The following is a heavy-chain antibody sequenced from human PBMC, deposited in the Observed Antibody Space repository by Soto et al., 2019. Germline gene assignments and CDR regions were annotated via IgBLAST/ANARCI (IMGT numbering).Heavy chain of an antibody. CDR3: ARDSRSSGKGAFDI. J-gene: IGHJ3*02. CDR2: ISNDGSNE. Sequence: QAQLVESGGGVVQPGRSLRLSCAASGFTFNNYAMHWVRQAPGKGLERVAVISNDGSNEYYPDSVKGRFTISRDNSKNTLYLEMNSLRAEHTAVYHCARDSRSSGKGAFDIWGQGTMVTVSS. V-gene: IGHV3-30*03. D-gene: IGHD3-10*01. CDR1: GFTFNNYA.